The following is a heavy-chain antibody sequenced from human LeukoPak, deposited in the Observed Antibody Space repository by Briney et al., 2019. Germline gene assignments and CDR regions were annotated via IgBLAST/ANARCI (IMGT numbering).Heavy chain of an antibody. D-gene: IGHD6-19*01. V-gene: IGHV3-30-3*01. CDR1: GFIFSNYA. J-gene: IGHJ4*02. CDR3: ARDHSSGWYSDYFDY. CDR2: ISYDGSNK. Sequence: GGSLRLSCEASGFIFSNYAVHWVRQAPGKGLEWAALISYDGSNKQFADSVKGRFTISRDNSKNTIYLQMNSLRAEDTAVYYCARDHSSGWYSDYFDYWGQGTLVTVSS.